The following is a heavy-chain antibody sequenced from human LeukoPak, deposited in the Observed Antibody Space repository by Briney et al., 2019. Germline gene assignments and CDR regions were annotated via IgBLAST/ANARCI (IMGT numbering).Heavy chain of an antibody. Sequence: SETLSLTCTVSGGSISSSSYYWGWIRQPPGKGLEWIGSIYYSGSTYYNPSLKSRVTISVDTSKNQFSLKLSSVTAADTAVYYCARDLGREIDYWGQGTLVTVSS. V-gene: IGHV4-39*07. CDR2: IYYSGST. D-gene: IGHD3-16*01. CDR1: GGSISSSSYY. CDR3: ARDLGREIDY. J-gene: IGHJ4*02.